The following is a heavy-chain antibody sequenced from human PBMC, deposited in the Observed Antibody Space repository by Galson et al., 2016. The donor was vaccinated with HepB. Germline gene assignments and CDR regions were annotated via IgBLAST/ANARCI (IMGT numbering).Heavy chain of an antibody. CDR2: IFYSGST. Sequence: SETLSLTCAVSGGSITNHNWWSRVRQPPGKGLEWIGEIFYSGSTNYNPSLKSRVTISVDTSKNQFSLKLTSVTAADTAVYYCARTEFGVVAAGTSVGCWGQGTLVTVSS. CDR1: GGSITNHNW. J-gene: IGHJ4*02. D-gene: IGHD6-25*01. CDR3: ARTEFGVVAAGTSVGC. V-gene: IGHV4-4*02.